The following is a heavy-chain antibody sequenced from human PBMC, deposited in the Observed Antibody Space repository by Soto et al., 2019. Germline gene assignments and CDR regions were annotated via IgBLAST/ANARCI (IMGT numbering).Heavy chain of an antibody. CDR2: ISTSSGNA. J-gene: IGHJ4*02. Sequence: QVHVVQSGAEVKKPGDSVKVSCKTSGYIFSDYGINWVRQAPGQGLEWMGWISTSSGNANLAQEFQGRVTMTRETSTSTAYMELRSLRSDDTAVYYCAKRTSGTTWGESDYWGQGTLVTVSS. V-gene: IGHV1-18*04. D-gene: IGHD4-17*01. CDR3: AKRTSGTTWGESDY. CDR1: GYIFSDYG.